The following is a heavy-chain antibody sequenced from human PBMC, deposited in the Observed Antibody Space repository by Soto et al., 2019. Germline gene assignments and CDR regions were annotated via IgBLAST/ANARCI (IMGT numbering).Heavy chain of an antibody. J-gene: IGHJ3*02. CDR3: ARGSDSSGSEDAFDI. CDR1: GGSMSSYY. CDR2: IHNTGRT. V-gene: IGHV4-4*07. Sequence: SETLSLTCTVSGGSMSSYYWSWIRRPAGKGLEWIGRIHNTGRTNYNPSLKSRVTMSVDTSKNQFSLKVSSVTAADTAVYYCARGSDSSGSEDAFDIWGQGTMVTVS. D-gene: IGHD3-22*01.